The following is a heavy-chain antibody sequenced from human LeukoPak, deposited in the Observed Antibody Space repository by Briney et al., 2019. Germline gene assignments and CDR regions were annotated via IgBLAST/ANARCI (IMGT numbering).Heavy chain of an antibody. V-gene: IGHV3-23*01. J-gene: IGHJ4*02. CDR2: ISGSGVST. Sequence: GGTLRLSCAAYGFTFSNYAMSWVRQAPGKGLEWVSTISGSGVSTYYADSVKGQFTISRDNSKNTLYLQMNSLRAEDTAVYYCAKEEWLLAVYFDYWGQGTLVTVSS. CDR3: AKEEWLLAVYFDY. D-gene: IGHD3-3*01. CDR1: GFTFSNYA.